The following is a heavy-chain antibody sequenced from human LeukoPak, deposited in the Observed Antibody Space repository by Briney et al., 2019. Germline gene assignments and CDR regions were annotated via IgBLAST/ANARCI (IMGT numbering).Heavy chain of an antibody. V-gene: IGHV3-11*03. CDR3: ARISGSYVFDY. D-gene: IGHD1-26*01. J-gene: IGHJ4*02. Sequence: PGGSLRLSCAASGFTFSDYYMSWIRQAPGKGLEWISYISSSTYTNYADSVKGRFTISRDNAENSMYLQMNSLRAEDTAVYYCARISGSYVFDYWGQGTLVTVSS. CDR2: ISSSTYT. CDR1: GFTFSDYY.